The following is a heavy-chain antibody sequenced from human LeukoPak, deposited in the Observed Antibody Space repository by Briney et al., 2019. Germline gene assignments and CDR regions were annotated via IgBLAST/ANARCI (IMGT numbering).Heavy chain of an antibody. D-gene: IGHD2-21*01. Sequence: PSETLSLTCTVSGGSISSSSYYWGWIRQPPGKGLEWIGSIYHSGSTYYNPSLKSRVTISVDTSKNQFSLKLSSVTAADTAVYYCARTTYSLFDYWGQGTLVTVSS. CDR2: IYHSGST. CDR1: GGSISSSSYY. CDR3: ARTTYSLFDY. V-gene: IGHV4-39*07. J-gene: IGHJ4*02.